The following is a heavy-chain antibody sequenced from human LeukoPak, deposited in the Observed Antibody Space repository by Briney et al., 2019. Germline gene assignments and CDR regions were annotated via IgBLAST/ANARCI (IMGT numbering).Heavy chain of an antibody. CDR2: INHSGST. D-gene: IGHD1-26*01. V-gene: IGHV4-34*01. J-gene: IGHJ3*02. CDR3: ARGLRYSGSYYFAFDI. CDR1: GGSFSGYY. Sequence: SETLSLTCAVYGGSFSGYYWSWIRQPPGKGLEWIGEINHSGSTNYNPSLKSRVTISVDTSKNRFSLKLSSVTAADTAVYYCARGLRYSGSYYFAFDIWGQGTMVTVSS.